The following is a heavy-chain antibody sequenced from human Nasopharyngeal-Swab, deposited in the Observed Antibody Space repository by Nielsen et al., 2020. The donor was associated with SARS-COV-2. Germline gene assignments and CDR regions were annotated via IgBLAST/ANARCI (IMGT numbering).Heavy chain of an antibody. J-gene: IGHJ2*01. V-gene: IGHV4-59*01. CDR2: TYYSGGT. CDR3: ARVYERFPPGIFDL. Sequence: SETLSLTCTVSGGSLINYYWSWIRQPPGKGMEWIGYTYYSGGTSYNPSLKSRLTISADTSKKQLSLKLGSVSAADTALYFFARVYERFPPGIFDLWGRGTLVTVSS. CDR1: GGSLINYY. D-gene: IGHD6-13*01.